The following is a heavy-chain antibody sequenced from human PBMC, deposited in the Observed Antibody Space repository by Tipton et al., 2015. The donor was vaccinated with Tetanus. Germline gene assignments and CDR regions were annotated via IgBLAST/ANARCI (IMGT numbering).Heavy chain of an antibody. CDR1: GFTFSDYW. J-gene: IGHJ4*02. CDR2: ISGDGSST. D-gene: IGHD1-26*01. V-gene: IGHV3-74*01. CDR3: ARTRRLTDLPNSGSYFDS. Sequence: SLRLSCAASGFTFSDYWMHWVRQAPGKGLMWVSRISGDGSSTSYAASVKGRFTISRDNAKNTVYLQMNSLRAEDTAVYYCARTRRLTDLPNSGSYFDSWGQGIVVTVSS.